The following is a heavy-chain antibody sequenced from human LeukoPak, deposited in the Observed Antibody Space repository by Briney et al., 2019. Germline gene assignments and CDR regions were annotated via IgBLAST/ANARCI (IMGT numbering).Heavy chain of an antibody. V-gene: IGHV1-8*01. D-gene: IGHD4-17*01. J-gene: IGHJ5*02. CDR2: MNPNSGNT. CDR1: GYTFSSYD. Sequence: ASVKVSCKASGYTFSSYDINWVRQATGQGLEWMGWMNPNSGNTGYAQKFQGRATMTRNTSISTAYMELSSLRSEDTAVYYCARNPTVTTRRPRTSWFDPWGQGTLVTVSS. CDR3: ARNPTVTTRRPRTSWFDP.